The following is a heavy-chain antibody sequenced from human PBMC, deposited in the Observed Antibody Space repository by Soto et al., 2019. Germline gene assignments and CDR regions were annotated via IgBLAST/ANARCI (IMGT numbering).Heavy chain of an antibody. CDR1: AFNVGNNY. Sequence: PGGSLRLSCAASAFNVGNNYMSWVRQAPGKGLEWVSIIHRVGSTYYADSVKGRFTISRDSSKNTLYLQINGLTAEDTAVYYCARSGNTYGSPFDFWGQGTPVTVSS. CDR2: IHRVGST. V-gene: IGHV3-66*01. D-gene: IGHD5-18*01. CDR3: ARSGNTYGSPFDF. J-gene: IGHJ4*02.